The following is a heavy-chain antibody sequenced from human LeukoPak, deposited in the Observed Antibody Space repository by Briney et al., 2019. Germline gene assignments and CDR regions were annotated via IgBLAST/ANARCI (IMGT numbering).Heavy chain of an antibody. J-gene: IGHJ4*02. Sequence: GGSLRLSCAASGFTFSNAWMNWVRQAPGKGLEWVGRIKSKTDGGTTDYAAPVKGRFTISRDDSKNTLYLQMNSLKTEDTAVYYCTTDDYSNYVGGPDCWGQGTLVTVSS. CDR2: IKSKTDGGTT. D-gene: IGHD4-11*01. CDR1: GFTFSNAW. V-gene: IGHV3-15*07. CDR3: TTDDYSNYVGGPDC.